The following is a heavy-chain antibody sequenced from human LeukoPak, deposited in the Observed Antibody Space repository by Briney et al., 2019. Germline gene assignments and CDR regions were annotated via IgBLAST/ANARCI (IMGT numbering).Heavy chain of an antibody. D-gene: IGHD2-2*01. J-gene: IGHJ6*03. CDR1: GYSISSGYY. Sequence: PSETLSLTCTVSGYSISSGYYWVWIRQTPGKGLEWTGSIYRSGSTNYNPSLKSRVTISVDTSKNQFSLKVNSVTAADTALYYCARGDCSSTICYSPMDVWGKGTTVTVSS. CDR3: ARGDCSSTICYSPMDV. CDR2: IYRSGST. V-gene: IGHV4-38-2*02.